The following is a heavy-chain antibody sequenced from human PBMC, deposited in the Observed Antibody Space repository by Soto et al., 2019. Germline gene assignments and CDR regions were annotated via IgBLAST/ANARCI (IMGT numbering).Heavy chain of an antibody. Sequence: GASVKVSCKASGYTFTDYYMHWVRQAPGQGLAWMGWINPDSGGTNYAQKFQGWVTMTRDTSISTAYMELSRLTSDDTAVYYCARGAWELLSDYWGQGTLVTVSS. CDR2: INPDSGGT. CDR1: GYTFTDYY. V-gene: IGHV1-2*04. CDR3: ARGAWELLSDY. D-gene: IGHD1-26*01. J-gene: IGHJ4*02.